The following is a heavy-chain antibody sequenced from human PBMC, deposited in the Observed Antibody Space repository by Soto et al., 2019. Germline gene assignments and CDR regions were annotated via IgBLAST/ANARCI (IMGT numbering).Heavy chain of an antibody. CDR2: ISYDGSNK. J-gene: IGHJ4*02. V-gene: IGHV3-30*18. D-gene: IGHD1-26*01. Sequence: QVQLVESGGGVVQPGRSLRLSCAASGFTFSSYGMHWVRQAPGKGLEWVAVISYDGSNKYYADSVKGRFTISRDNSKNTLYRQMNSLRAEDTAVYYCAKEGYSGSYQGDFDYWGQGTLVTVSS. CDR1: GFTFSSYG. CDR3: AKEGYSGSYQGDFDY.